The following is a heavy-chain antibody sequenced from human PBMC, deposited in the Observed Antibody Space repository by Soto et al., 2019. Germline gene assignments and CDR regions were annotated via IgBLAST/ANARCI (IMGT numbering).Heavy chain of an antibody. CDR1: GGTFSSYA. D-gene: IGHD3-22*01. V-gene: IGHV1-69*01. CDR3: ATDSSGYSNYYGMDV. Sequence: QMQLVQSGAEVKKPGSSVKVSCKASGGTFSSYAISWVRQAPGQGLEWMGGIIPIFGTANYAQKFQGRVTITEDESTSTAYMERSSLRSEDTAVYYCATDSSGYSNYYGMDVWGQGTTFTVSS. CDR2: IIPIFGTA. J-gene: IGHJ6*02.